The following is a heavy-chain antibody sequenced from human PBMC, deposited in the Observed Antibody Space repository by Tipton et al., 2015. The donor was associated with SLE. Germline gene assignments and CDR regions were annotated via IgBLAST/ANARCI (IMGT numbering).Heavy chain of an antibody. J-gene: IGHJ4*02. CDR3: ARGKYFDY. V-gene: IGHV4-59*11. Sequence: TLSLTCTVSGGSISSHYWSWIRQPPGKGLEWIGYIYYTGSTNYNPSLKSRVTISVDKSKNQFSLKLTSVTAADTAVYYCARGKYFDYWGQGTLVTVSS. CDR1: GGSISSHY. CDR2: IYYTGST.